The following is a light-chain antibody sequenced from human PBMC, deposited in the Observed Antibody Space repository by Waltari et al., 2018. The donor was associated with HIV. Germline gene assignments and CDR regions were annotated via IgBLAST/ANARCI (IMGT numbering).Light chain of an antibody. CDR1: DLGSKR. CDR3: QVWDSSSDQGV. J-gene: IGLJ2*01. V-gene: IGLV3-21*04. Sequence: SYVLTQPPSVSVAPGETATISCGGNDLGSKRVHWYQQSPGQAPLLVIYDDSDRPSGIPERFSASKFGNTATLTISRVEAGDEADYYCQVWDSSSDQGVFGGGTKLTVL. CDR2: DDS.